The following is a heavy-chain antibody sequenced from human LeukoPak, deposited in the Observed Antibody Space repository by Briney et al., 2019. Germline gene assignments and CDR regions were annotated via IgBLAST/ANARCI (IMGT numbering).Heavy chain of an antibody. V-gene: IGHV4-59*08. CDR1: SGFISSYY. J-gene: IGHJ6*02. CDR2: IYYTGST. D-gene: IGHD3-10*02. Sequence: PSETLSLTCSVSSGFISSYYWTWIRQSPGKGLEWIGYIYYTGSTSYNPSLQSRVTISVDTSKNQFSLKLSSVTAADTAVYYCARHNDYYVVGGMDVWGQGTTVTVSS. CDR3: ARHNDYYVVGGMDV.